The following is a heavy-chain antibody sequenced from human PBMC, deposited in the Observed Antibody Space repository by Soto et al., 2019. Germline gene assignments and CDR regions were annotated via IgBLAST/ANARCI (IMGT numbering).Heavy chain of an antibody. D-gene: IGHD6-6*01. CDR2: IYYSGST. Sequence: LSLTCSVSGGSMNYYYWSWIRQPPGKGLEWVGYIYYSGSTNYNPSLKSRVSMSVDTSKNQFSLRLASVTAADTAVYYCARTDYSSSSPSDFWGLGTLVTVSS. J-gene: IGHJ4*02. CDR3: ARTDYSSSSPSDF. V-gene: IGHV4-59*13. CDR1: GGSMNYYY.